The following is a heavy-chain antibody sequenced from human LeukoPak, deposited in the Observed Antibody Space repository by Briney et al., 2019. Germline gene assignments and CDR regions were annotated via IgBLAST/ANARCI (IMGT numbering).Heavy chain of an antibody. CDR2: ISYDGSNK. Sequence: TGGSLRLSCAASGFTFSSYGMHWVRQAPGKGLEWVAVISYDGSNKYYADSVKGRFTISRDNSKNTLYLQMNSLRAEDTAVYYCANTASRFSSDEDYYYYGMDVWGQGTTVTVSS. CDR1: GFTFSSYG. D-gene: IGHD6-19*01. CDR3: ANTASRFSSDEDYYYYGMDV. V-gene: IGHV3-30*18. J-gene: IGHJ6*02.